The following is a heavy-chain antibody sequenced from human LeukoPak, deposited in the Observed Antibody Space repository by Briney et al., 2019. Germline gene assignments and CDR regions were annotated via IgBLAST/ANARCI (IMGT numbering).Heavy chain of an antibody. CDR2: IIPIFGTA. CDR3: ARELGHYDILTGYYRGYFDY. D-gene: IGHD3-9*01. J-gene: IGHJ4*02. CDR1: GGTFSSYA. Sequence: ASVKVSCKASGGTFSSYAISWVRQAPGQGLEWMEGIIPIFGTANYAQKFQGRVTITTDESTSTAYMELSSLRSEDTAVYYCARELGHYDILTGYYRGYFDYWGQGTLVTVSS. V-gene: IGHV1-69*05.